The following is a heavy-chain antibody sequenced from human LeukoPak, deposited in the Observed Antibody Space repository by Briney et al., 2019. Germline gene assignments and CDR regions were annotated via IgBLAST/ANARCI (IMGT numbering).Heavy chain of an antibody. V-gene: IGHV4-34*01. D-gene: IGHD3-22*01. CDR3: ARDPPDYYDSSGYYFDY. CDR2: INHSGST. CDR1: GGSFSGYY. J-gene: IGHJ4*02. Sequence: PSETLSLTCAVYGGSFSGYYWSWIRQPPGKGLEWIGEINHSGSTNYNPSLKSRVTISVDTSKNQFSLKLSSVTAADTAVYYCARDPPDYYDSSGYYFDYWGQGTLVTVSS.